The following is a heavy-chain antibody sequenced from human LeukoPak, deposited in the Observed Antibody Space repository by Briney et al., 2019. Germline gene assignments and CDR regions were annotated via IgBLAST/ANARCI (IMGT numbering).Heavy chain of an antibody. CDR3: ANWAAVAGSGDY. Sequence: GGSLRLSCAASGFTFSSYDMRWVRQAPGKGLEWVGAISGSGGSTYYADSEKGRITISRDYNKNTLYMQRKSERAEDTAVYYCANWAAVAGSGDYCGQGTLVTVSS. V-gene: IGHV3-23*01. CDR2: ISGSGGST. J-gene: IGHJ4*02. CDR1: GFTFSSYD. D-gene: IGHD6-19*01.